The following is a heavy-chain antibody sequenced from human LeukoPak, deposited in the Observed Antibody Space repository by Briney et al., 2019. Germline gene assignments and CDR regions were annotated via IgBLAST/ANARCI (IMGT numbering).Heavy chain of an antibody. V-gene: IGHV3-33*01. J-gene: IGHJ4*02. CDR1: GFTFSSYG. CDR2: IWYDGSTN. Sequence: PGGTLRLSCAASGFTFSSYGMPWVRQAPGKGLEWVAVIWYDGSTNYYSDSVKGRFTISRDNSKHTLYLQMNSLRAENTAVYCCARDAYDSSGIDYWGQGTLVTVSS. D-gene: IGHD3-22*01. CDR3: ARDAYDSSGIDY.